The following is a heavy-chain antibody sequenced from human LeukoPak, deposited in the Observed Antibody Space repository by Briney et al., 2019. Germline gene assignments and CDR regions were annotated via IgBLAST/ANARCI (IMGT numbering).Heavy chain of an antibody. V-gene: IGHV3-33*03. CDR2: IWYDGSNK. Sequence: PGKSLKLSCAASGFTFSSYGMHWVRQAPGKGLEWVAVIWYDGSNKYYADSVKGRFTISTDKSKNTLYVQRNSLRAEDTAVYNCAKDINQTGGTIDYWGQGTLVTVSS. CDR3: AKDINQTGGTIDY. J-gene: IGHJ4*02. CDR1: GFTFSSYG. D-gene: IGHD1-14*01.